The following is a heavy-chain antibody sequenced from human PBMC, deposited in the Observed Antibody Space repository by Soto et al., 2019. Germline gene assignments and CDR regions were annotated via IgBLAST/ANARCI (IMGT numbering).Heavy chain of an antibody. Sequence: GASVKVSCKASGGTFSSYAISWVRQAPGQGLEWMGWISAYYGNTNYAQKLQGRVTMTADTSTSTAYMELRSLRSDDTAVYYCARDRTVTHFDYWGQGTLVTVSS. J-gene: IGHJ4*02. V-gene: IGHV1-18*01. CDR3: ARDRTVTHFDY. CDR1: GGTFSSYA. CDR2: ISAYYGNT. D-gene: IGHD4-17*01.